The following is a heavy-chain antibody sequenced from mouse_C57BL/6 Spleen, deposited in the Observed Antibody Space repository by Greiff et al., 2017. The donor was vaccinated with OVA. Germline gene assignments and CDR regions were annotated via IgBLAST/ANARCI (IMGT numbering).Heavy chain of an antibody. J-gene: IGHJ2*01. CDR3: ARGTWDTFFDY. CDR2: INPNNGGT. Sequence: EVQLQQSGPELVKPGASVKISCKASGYTFTDYYMNWVKQSHGKSLEWIGDINPNNGGTSYNQKFKGKATLTVDKSSSTAYMELRSLTSEDSAVYYCARGTWDTFFDYWGQGTTLTVSS. V-gene: IGHV1-26*01. D-gene: IGHD4-1*01. CDR1: GYTFTDYY.